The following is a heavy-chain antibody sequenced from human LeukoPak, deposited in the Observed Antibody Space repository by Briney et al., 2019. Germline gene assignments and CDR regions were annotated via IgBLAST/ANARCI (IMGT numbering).Heavy chain of an antibody. CDR3: ARKIYDKAYYDFWSGYGYYYMDV. CDR2: IIPIFGTA. J-gene: IGHJ6*03. Sequence: ASVKVSCKASGGTFSSYAISWVRQAPGQGLEWMGGIIPIFGTANYAQKFQGRVTITADKSTSTAYMELSSLRSEDTAVYYCARKIYDKAYYDFWSGYGYYYMDVWGKGTTVTVSS. D-gene: IGHD3-3*01. CDR1: GGTFSSYA. V-gene: IGHV1-69*06.